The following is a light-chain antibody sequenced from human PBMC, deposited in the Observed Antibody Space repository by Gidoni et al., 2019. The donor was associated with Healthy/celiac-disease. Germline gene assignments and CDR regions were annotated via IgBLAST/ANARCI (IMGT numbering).Light chain of an antibody. CDR1: QNVNSN. CDR3: QQYNNWPLT. CDR2: SAS. V-gene: IGKV3-15*01. J-gene: IGKJ4*01. Sequence: EIVMTQSPTTLSVSPGERATLSCRASQNVNSNLAWYQQKPGQAPRLLIYSASTRATGIPARFSGSGSGTEFTLNISSLQSEDFAVYYCQQYNNWPLTFGGGTKVEIK.